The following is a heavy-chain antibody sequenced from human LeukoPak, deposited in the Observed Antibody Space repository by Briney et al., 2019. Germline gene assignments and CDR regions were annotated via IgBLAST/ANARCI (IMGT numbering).Heavy chain of an antibody. CDR3: ARDAGHQLSRRNYYAMDV. CDR1: GGSISSYY. CDR2: IYTSGGT. Sequence: SETLSLTCTVSGGSISSYYWSWIRPPAGKGLEWIGRIYTSGGTNYNPSLKSRVTMSVDTSKNQFSLKLSSVTAADTAVYYCARDAGHQLSRRNYYAMDVWGQGTTVTVSS. J-gene: IGHJ6*02. V-gene: IGHV4-4*07. D-gene: IGHD1-1*01.